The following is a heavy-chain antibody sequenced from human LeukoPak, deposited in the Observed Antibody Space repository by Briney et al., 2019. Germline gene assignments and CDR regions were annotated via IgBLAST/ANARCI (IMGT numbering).Heavy chain of an antibody. V-gene: IGHV4-59*08. J-gene: IGHJ5*02. CDR3: ARRSQENGMITANNWFDP. Sequence: SETLSLTCTVSGGSISSSYWGWIRQPPGQGLEWIGYIYYSGSTNYNPSLKSRVTISVDTSKSQFSLKLTSVTAADTAVYYCARRSQENGMITANNWFDPWGQGTLVTVSS. D-gene: IGHD3-16*01. CDR1: GGSISSSY. CDR2: IYYSGST.